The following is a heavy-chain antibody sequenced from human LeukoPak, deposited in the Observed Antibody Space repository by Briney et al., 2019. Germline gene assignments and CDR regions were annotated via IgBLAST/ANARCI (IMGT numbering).Heavy chain of an antibody. Sequence: GGSLRLSCAASGFIFGSYGMHWVRQAPGKGLEWVAFIRHDGSNKYYADSVKGRFTISRDNSKSTLYLQMNSLRAEDTAVYYCAKDSRQLTGNDAFDIWGQGTLVTVSS. CDR3: AKDSRQLTGNDAFDI. CDR1: GFIFGSYG. D-gene: IGHD7-27*01. CDR2: IRHDGSNK. V-gene: IGHV3-30*02. J-gene: IGHJ3*02.